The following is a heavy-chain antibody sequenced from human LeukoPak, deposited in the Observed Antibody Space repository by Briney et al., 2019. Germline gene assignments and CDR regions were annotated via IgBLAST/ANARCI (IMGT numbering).Heavy chain of an antibody. CDR2: MNPNSGNT. J-gene: IGHJ6*02. Sequence: ASVKVSCKASGCTFTSYDINWVRQATGQGLEWMGWMNPNSGNTGYAQKFQGRVTMTRNTSISTAYMELSSLRSEDTAVYYCARGRSSWYVGYYGMDVWGQGTTVTVSS. CDR3: ARGRSSWYVGYYGMDV. V-gene: IGHV1-8*01. CDR1: GCTFTSYD. D-gene: IGHD6-13*01.